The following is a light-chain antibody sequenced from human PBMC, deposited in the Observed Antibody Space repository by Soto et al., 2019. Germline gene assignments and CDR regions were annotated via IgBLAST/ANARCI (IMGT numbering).Light chain of an antibody. V-gene: IGKV2-28*01. CDR2: LGS. Sequence: DIVMTQSPLSLPVTPGEPASISCRSSQSLLHSNGYNYLDWYLQKPGQSPQLLIYLGSNRASGVPDRFSGSGSDTDFKLQISRVEAEDVGVYYCMQALQTPVPFGQETRLEI. J-gene: IGKJ5*01. CDR3: MQALQTPVP. CDR1: QSLLHSNGYNY.